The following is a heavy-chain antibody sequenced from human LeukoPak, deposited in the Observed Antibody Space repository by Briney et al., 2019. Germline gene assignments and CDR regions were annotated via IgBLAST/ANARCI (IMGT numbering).Heavy chain of an antibody. J-gene: IGHJ6*03. V-gene: IGHV3-7*01. D-gene: IGHD4-11*01. CDR1: GFTFSSYW. Sequence: GGSLRLSCAASGFTFSSYWMSWVRQAPGKGLEWVANIKQDGSEKYYVDYVKGRFTISRDNSKNSLYLQMNSLRAEDTAVYYCARAHYSNYDYYYYMDVWGKGTTVTVSS. CDR2: IKQDGSEK. CDR3: ARAHYSNYDYYYYMDV.